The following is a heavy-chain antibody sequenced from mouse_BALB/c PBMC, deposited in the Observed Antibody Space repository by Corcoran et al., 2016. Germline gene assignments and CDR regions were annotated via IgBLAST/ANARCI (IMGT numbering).Heavy chain of an antibody. D-gene: IGHD4-1*01. CDR2: INPSSGYT. CDR3: ETGTYFDV. V-gene: IGHV1-4*02. J-gene: IGHJ1*01. CDR1: GYTSTSDT. Sequence: QDQLQQSAAEMATPGASVKMCCKASGYTSTSDTMHWVKQRPGQGLEWIGYINPSSGYTEYNQKFKDKTTLTEAKSSSTAYMQLSSLTSEDSAVYDCETGTYFDVWGAGTTVTVSS.